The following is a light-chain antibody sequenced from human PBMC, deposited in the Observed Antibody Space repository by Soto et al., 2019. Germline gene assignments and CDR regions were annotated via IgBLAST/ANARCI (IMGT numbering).Light chain of an antibody. CDR3: QQYYGTPRT. CDR1: HSVLWSNNKNY. V-gene: IGKV4-1*01. CDR2: WAS. Sequence: DIVMSQSPESLAVSLGERATINCKSSHSVLWSNNKNYVGWYQQKPGQPPKLLISWASTRESGVPDRFSGSGSGTDFTLTVSGLEAAAEAVYYCQQYYGTPRTFGQGTKLEIK. J-gene: IGKJ1*01.